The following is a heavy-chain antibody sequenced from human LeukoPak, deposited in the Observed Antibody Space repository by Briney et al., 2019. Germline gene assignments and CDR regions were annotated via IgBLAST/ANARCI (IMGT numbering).Heavy chain of an antibody. CDR3: ARDGGIVVAIDY. CDR1: GYTFTDYY. CDR2: INPSGGST. D-gene: IGHD3-22*01. Sequence: ASVKVSCKASGYTFTDYYMHWVRQAPGQGLEWMGIINPSGGSTSYAQKFQGRVTMTRDTSTSTVYMELSSLRSEDTAVYYCARDGGIVVAIDYWGQGTLVTVSS. J-gene: IGHJ4*02. V-gene: IGHV1-46*01.